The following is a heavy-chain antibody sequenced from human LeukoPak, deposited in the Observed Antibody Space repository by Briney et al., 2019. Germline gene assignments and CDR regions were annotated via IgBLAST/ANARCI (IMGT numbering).Heavy chain of an antibody. CDR3: ARVFVDGYCSSTSCYQFDY. Sequence: SVKVSCKASGGTFSSYAISWVRQAPGQGLEWMGGIIPIFGTANYAQKFQGRVTITTDESTSTAYMELSSLRSEDTAVYYCARVFVDGYCSSTSCYQFDYWGQGTLVTVSS. V-gene: IGHV1-69*05. J-gene: IGHJ4*02. CDR1: GGTFSSYA. D-gene: IGHD2-2*03. CDR2: IIPIFGTA.